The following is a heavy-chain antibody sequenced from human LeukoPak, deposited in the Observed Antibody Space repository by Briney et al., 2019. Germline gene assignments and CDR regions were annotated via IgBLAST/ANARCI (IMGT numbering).Heavy chain of an antibody. D-gene: IGHD5-18*01. Sequence: GGSLRLSCAASGFTFSDYYMNWIRQAPGKGLEWISFISNSGDTVYYADSVKGRFTMSRDNAKNSLYLQMNSLKTEDTAVYYCTTLWIPRYFDYWGQGTLVTVSS. CDR2: ISNSGDTV. V-gene: IGHV3-11*01. CDR1: GFTFSDYY. CDR3: TTLWIPRYFDY. J-gene: IGHJ4*02.